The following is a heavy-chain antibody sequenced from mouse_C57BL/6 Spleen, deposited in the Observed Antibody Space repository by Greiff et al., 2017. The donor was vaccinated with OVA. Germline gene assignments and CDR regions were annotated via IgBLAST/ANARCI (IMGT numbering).Heavy chain of an antibody. V-gene: IGHV1-82*01. CDR3: AREGDGYYDYYAMDY. J-gene: IGHJ4*01. CDR1: GYAFSSSW. D-gene: IGHD2-3*01. CDR2: IYPGDGDT. Sequence: VQLQQGGRELVHPISTVKTSCKASGYAFSSSWMNWVKQRPGKGLEWIGRIYPGDGDTNYNGKFKGKATLTADKSSSTAYMQLSSLTSEDSAVYFCAREGDGYYDYYAMDYWGQGTSVTVSS.